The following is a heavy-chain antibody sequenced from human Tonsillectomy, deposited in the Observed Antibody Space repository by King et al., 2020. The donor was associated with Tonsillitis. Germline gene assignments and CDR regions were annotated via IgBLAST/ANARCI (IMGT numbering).Heavy chain of an antibody. Sequence: VQLVESGAEVKKPGASVNVSCKASGYTFTSYDINWVRQATGQGLEWMGWMNPNSGNTGYAQKFQGRVTMTRNTSISTAYMELSSLRSEDTAVYYCARGSFYWVNDAFDIWGQGTMVTVSS. CDR2: MNPNSGNT. CDR3: ARGSFYWVNDAFDI. D-gene: IGHD3-16*02. J-gene: IGHJ3*02. CDR1: GYTFTSYD. V-gene: IGHV1-8*01.